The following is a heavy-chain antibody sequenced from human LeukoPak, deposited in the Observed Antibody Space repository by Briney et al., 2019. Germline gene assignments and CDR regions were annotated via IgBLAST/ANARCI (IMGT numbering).Heavy chain of an antibody. CDR3: ARHERDGWFDL. Sequence: SETLSLTCTVSGGSISSYYWSWIRQPPGKGLEWIGYIYYSGSTNYNPSLKSRVTISVDTSKNQFSLKLSSVTAADTAVYYCARHERDGWFDLWGQGTLVTVSS. CDR1: GGSISSYY. J-gene: IGHJ5*02. CDR2: IYYSGST. D-gene: IGHD5-24*01. V-gene: IGHV4-59*08.